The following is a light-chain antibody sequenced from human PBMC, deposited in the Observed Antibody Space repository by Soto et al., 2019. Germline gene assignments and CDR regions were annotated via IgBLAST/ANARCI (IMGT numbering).Light chain of an antibody. Sequence: DIVMTQSPLSLPVTPGEPASISCRSSQSLLHDNGYNYLDWYLQKPGQSPQLLIYLGSNRASGVPDRFSDSASGTDFTQKISRVEAEDAGIYCCMQALRAPWTFGQGTKVEIK. V-gene: IGKV2-28*01. J-gene: IGKJ1*01. CDR2: LGS. CDR3: MQALRAPWT. CDR1: QSLLHDNGYNY.